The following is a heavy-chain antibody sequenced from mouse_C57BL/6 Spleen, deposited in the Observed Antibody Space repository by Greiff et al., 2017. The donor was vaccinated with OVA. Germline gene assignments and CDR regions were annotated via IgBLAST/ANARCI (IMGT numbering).Heavy chain of an antibody. V-gene: IGHV1-72*01. J-gene: IGHJ1*03. CDR2: IDPNSGGT. D-gene: IGHD2-4*01. CDR3: AREGDYDGDWYFDV. CDR1: GYTFTSYW. Sequence: QVQLKQPGAELVKPGASVKLSCKASGYTFTSYWMHWVKQRPGRGLEWIGRIDPNSGGTKYNEKFKSKATLTVDKPSSTAYMQLSSLTSEDSAVYYCAREGDYDGDWYFDVWGTGTTVTVSS.